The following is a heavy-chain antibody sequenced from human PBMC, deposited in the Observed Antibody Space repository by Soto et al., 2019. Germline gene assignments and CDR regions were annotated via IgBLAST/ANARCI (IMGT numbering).Heavy chain of an antibody. CDR3: AKDLSVAVAGAL. V-gene: IGHV3-48*02. Sequence: EVQLVESGGDLVQPGGSLRLSCVVSGFSFMSYSMNWVRQAPGKGLEWISCIDGGSRTIYYADSVKGRFTISRDNAKNTLYLQMNSLRDEDTAVYYCAKDLSVAVAGALWGQGTLVTVSS. CDR2: IDGGSRTI. D-gene: IGHD6-19*01. CDR1: GFSFMSYS. J-gene: IGHJ4*02.